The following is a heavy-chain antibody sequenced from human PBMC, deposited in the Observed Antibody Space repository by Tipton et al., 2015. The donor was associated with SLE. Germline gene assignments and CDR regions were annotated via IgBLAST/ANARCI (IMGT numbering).Heavy chain of an antibody. CDR2: IYFTGST. CDR3: ARVGLITPDAFDI. D-gene: IGHD5-24*01. J-gene: IGHJ3*02. V-gene: IGHV4-59*08. CDR1: GGSISTHY. Sequence: TLSLTCTVSGGSISTHYWSWIRQPPGKGLEWMGYIYFTGSTNYDPSHKGRVTISVDTSKKQFSLKLNSVTAADTAVYYCARVGLITPDAFDIWGEGTMVTVSS.